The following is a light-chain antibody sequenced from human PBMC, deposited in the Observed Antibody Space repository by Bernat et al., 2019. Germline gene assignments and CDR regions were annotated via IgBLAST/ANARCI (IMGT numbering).Light chain of an antibody. CDR3: QQYNYWPPLT. Sequence: EVVLTQSPDTLSVSPGEGASLSCRASESVGSNLAWYHQQPGQAPRLLIFATTTRATGIPARFHGGGSGTEFTLTIGSLQSEDFGVYSCQQYNYWPPLTFGGGTKVEI. CDR2: ATT. J-gene: IGKJ4*01. CDR1: ESVGSN. V-gene: IGKV3-15*01.